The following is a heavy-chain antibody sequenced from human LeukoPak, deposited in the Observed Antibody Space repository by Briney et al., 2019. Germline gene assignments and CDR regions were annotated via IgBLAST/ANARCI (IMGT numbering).Heavy chain of an antibody. D-gene: IGHD3-3*01. CDR2: INHSGST. J-gene: IGHJ5*02. CDR3: ARGLTSPYYDFWSGYIGNWFDP. CDR1: GGSFSGYY. Sequence: SETLSLTCSVYGGSFSGYYWSWIRQPPGKGLEWIGEINHSGSTNYNPSLKSRVTISVDTSKNQFSLKLSSVTAADTAVYYCARGLTSPYYDFWSGYIGNWFDPWGQGTLVTVSS. V-gene: IGHV4-34*01.